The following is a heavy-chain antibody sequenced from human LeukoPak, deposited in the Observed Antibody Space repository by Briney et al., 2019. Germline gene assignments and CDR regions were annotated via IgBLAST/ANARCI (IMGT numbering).Heavy chain of an antibody. CDR3: ARLIPPGIGYYHYYYMDV. CDR1: GGSISSYS. V-gene: IGHV4-59*01. J-gene: IGHJ6*03. D-gene: IGHD2-2*02. CDR2: IYYSGST. Sequence: PSETLSLTCTVSGGSISSYSWSWIRQPPGKGLEWIGYIYYSGSTNYNPSLESRVTISVDTSKNQFSLKVSSVTAADTAVYYCARLIPPGIGYYHYYYMDVWGKGTTVTISS.